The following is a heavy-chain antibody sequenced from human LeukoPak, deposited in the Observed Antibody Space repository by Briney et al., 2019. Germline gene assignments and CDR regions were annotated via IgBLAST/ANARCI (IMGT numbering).Heavy chain of an antibody. V-gene: IGHV3-23*01. CDR3: AKGTQAPITMVRGVPNYFDY. CDR2: ISGSGTST. Sequence: GGSLRLSCAASGFTFSSYAMSWVRQAPGKGLEWVSSISGSGTSTYYADSVKGRFTISRDNSKNTLCLQMNSLRAEDTAVYYCAKGTQAPITMVRGVPNYFDYWGQGTLVTVSS. J-gene: IGHJ4*02. CDR1: GFTFSSYA. D-gene: IGHD3-10*01.